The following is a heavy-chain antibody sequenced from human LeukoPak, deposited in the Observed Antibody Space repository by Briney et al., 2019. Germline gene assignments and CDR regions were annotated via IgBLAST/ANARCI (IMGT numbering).Heavy chain of an antibody. CDR3: AELGITMIGGV. J-gene: IGHJ6*04. V-gene: IGHV3-48*03. CDR2: ISSSGSTV. D-gene: IGHD3-10*02. CDR1: GFTFSSCE. Sequence: GGSLRLSCAASGFTFSSCEMNWVRQAPGKGLEWVSYISSSGSTVYYADSVKGRFTISRDNAKNSLYLQMNSLRAEDTAVYYCAELGITMIGGVWGKGTTVTISS.